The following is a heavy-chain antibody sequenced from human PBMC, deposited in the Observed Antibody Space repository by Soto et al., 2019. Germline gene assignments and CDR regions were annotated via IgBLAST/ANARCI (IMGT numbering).Heavy chain of an antibody. V-gene: IGHV4-34*01. Sequence: TSETLSLTCGVYGGSFSGFYWSWIRQPPGKGLEWIGEINHSGSTNYNPSLKSRVTISVDTSKNQFSLKLSSVTAADTGVYYCASMWSGYNSHWGQGTLVTVSS. CDR1: GGSFSGFY. CDR3: ASMWSGYNSH. CDR2: INHSGST. D-gene: IGHD5-12*01. J-gene: IGHJ4*02.